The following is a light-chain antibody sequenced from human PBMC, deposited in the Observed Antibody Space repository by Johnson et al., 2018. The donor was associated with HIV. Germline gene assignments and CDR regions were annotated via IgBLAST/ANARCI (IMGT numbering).Light chain of an antibody. CDR3: GTWNSSLSGV. V-gene: IGLV1-51*01. CDR2: DNN. J-gene: IGLJ1*01. Sequence: VLTQPPSVSAAPGQKVTISCSGSSSNIGNNYVSWYQQLPGTAPKLLIYDNNKRPSGIPDRFSGSKSGTSATLGITVLQTGDEADYYCGTWNSSLSGVFGTGTKVTVL. CDR1: SSNIGNNY.